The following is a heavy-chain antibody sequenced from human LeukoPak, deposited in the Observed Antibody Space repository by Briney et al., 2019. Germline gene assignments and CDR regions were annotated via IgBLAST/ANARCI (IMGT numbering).Heavy chain of an antibody. CDR2: INHSGST. Sequence: SETLSLTCAVYGGSFSGYYWSWIRQPPGKGLEWIGEINHSGSTNYNPSLKSRVTISVDTSKNQFSLKLSSVTAADTAVYYCAREVKSGSYTSYYYYYMDVWGKGTTVTVSS. J-gene: IGHJ6*03. CDR1: GGSFSGYY. V-gene: IGHV4-34*01. CDR3: AREVKSGSYTSYYYYYMDV. D-gene: IGHD1-26*01.